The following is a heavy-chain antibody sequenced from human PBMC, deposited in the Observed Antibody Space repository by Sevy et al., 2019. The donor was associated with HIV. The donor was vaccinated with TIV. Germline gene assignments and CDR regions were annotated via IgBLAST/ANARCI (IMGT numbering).Heavy chain of an antibody. D-gene: IGHD3-9*01. J-gene: IGHJ6*02. CDR3: AREGGLVDYGMDV. Sequence: SETLSLTCTVSGGSMGSYYWTWLRQPPGKGLEWIGYLYDTGSTNYNPSLESRVTISIDTSKNQFSLNLSCVTAADTAVYYCAREGGLVDYGMDVWGQRITVTVSS. CDR2: LYDTGST. V-gene: IGHV4-59*01. CDR1: GGSMGSYY.